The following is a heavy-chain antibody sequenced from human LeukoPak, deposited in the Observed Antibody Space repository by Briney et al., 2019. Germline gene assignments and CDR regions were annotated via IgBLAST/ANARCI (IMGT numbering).Heavy chain of an antibody. CDR3: ARQEATIGGAFDY. Sequence: GESLKISCKGSGYSFTTYWIGWVRQMPGKGLEWMGIIYPGDSDTRYSPSFQGQVTISADKSISTAYLQWSSLKASDTAMYYCARQEATIGGAFDYWGQGTLVTVSP. CDR2: IYPGDSDT. J-gene: IGHJ4*02. V-gene: IGHV5-51*01. D-gene: IGHD2-21*01. CDR1: GYSFTTYW.